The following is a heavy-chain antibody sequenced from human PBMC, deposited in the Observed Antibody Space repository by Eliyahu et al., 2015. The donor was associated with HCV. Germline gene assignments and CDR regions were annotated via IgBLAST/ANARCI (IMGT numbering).Heavy chain of an antibody. Sequence: EVQLLESGGGLVQPGGSLRLSCAVSGFLLSGYTMNWVRQAPGKGLEGVSSIIGGGATYYAGSVKGRFTISRDTSKSTLFLQMNSLRADDTAVYYCAKDARPDGKWSVDYWGQGTLVTVSS. J-gene: IGHJ4*02. CDR1: GFLLSGYT. CDR3: AKDARPDGKWSVDY. CDR2: IIGGGAT. V-gene: IGHV3-23*01. D-gene: IGHD6-6*01.